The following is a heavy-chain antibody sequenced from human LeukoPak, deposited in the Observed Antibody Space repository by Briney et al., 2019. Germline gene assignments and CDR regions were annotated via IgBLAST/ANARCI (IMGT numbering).Heavy chain of an antibody. CDR3: ARLSSTRDFDY. J-gene: IGHJ4*02. Sequence: PSETLSLTCTVSGGSITSYYWSWIRQPAGKGLEWIGEINHSGSTNYNPSLKSRVTISVDTSKNQFSLKLSSVTAADTAVYYCARLSSTRDFDYWGQGTLVTVSS. CDR2: INHSGST. CDR1: GGSITSYY. V-gene: IGHV4-34*01. D-gene: IGHD2-2*01.